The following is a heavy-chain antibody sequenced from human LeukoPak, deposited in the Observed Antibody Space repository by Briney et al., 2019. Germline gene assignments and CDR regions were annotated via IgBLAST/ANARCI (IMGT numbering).Heavy chain of an antibody. D-gene: IGHD3-9*01. J-gene: IGHJ4*02. Sequence: GGSLRLSCAASGFTFNDYYMSWIRQAPGKGLEWVSYISSGGSYTNYADSVKGRFTISRDNAKTSLYLQVNSLRAEDTAVYYCASLYYDILTGYRFDYWGQGTLATVSS. V-gene: IGHV3-11*03. CDR2: ISSGGSYT. CDR3: ASLYYDILTGYRFDY. CDR1: GFTFNDYY.